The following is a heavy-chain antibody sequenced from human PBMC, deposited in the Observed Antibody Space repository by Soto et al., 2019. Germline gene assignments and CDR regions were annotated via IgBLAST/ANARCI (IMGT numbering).Heavy chain of an antibody. CDR2: INAGNGNT. Sequence: ASVKVSCKASGYTFTSYAMHWVRQAPGQRLEWMGWINAGNGNTKYSQKFQGRVTITRDTSASTAYMELSSLRSEDTAVYYCVRVHFGKQLWLESPRWSAPWGKGTLVPVSS. CDR1: GYTFTSYA. J-gene: IGHJ5*02. D-gene: IGHD5-18*01. V-gene: IGHV1-3*01. CDR3: VRVHFGKQLWLESPRWSAP.